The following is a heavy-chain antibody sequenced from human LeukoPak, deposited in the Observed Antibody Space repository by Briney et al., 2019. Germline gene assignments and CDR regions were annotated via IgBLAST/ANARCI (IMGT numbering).Heavy chain of an antibody. D-gene: IGHD3-16*02. CDR2: FDPEDGET. J-gene: IGHJ4*02. CDR1: GYTLTELS. Sequence: ASVKVSCKVSGYTLTELSMHWVRQAPGKGLEWMGGFDPEDGETIYAQKFQGRVTMTEDTSTDTAYMELSSLRSEDTAVYYCATTYYDYVWGSYRQYYFDYWGQGTLVTVSS. V-gene: IGHV1-24*01. CDR3: ATTYYDYVWGSYRQYYFDY.